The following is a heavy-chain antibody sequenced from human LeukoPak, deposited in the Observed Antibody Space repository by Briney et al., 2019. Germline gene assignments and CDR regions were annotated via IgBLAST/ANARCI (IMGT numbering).Heavy chain of an antibody. Sequence: SVKVSCKASGGTFSSYAISWVRQAPGQGLEWMGGIIPIFGTANYAQKFQGRVTITADKSTSTAYMELSSLRSEDTAVYYCASTGHWYYDYVWGSYRPFDYWGQGTLVTVSS. CDR2: IIPIFGTA. CDR1: GGTFSSYA. D-gene: IGHD3-16*02. CDR3: ASTGHWYYDYVWGSYRPFDY. J-gene: IGHJ4*02. V-gene: IGHV1-69*06.